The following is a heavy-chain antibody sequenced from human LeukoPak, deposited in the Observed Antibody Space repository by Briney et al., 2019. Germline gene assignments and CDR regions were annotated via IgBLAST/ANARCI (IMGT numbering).Heavy chain of an antibody. V-gene: IGHV4-34*01. CDR3: ARGLSEMATIWLYYYMDV. CDR1: GGSFSGYY. J-gene: IGHJ6*03. Sequence: KASETLSLTCAVYGGSFSGYYWSWIRQPPGKGLEWIGEINHSGSTNYNPSLNSRVTISVDTSKNQFSLKLSSVTAADAAVYYCARGLSEMATIWLYYYMDVWGKGTTVTVSS. CDR2: INHSGST. D-gene: IGHD5-24*01.